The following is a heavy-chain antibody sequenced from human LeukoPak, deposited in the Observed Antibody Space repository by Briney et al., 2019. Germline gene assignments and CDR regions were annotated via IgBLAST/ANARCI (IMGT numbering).Heavy chain of an antibody. CDR2: ISSSSSYI. J-gene: IGHJ5*02. CDR3: ASLIAGPLGFDP. CDR1: GFTFSSYS. D-gene: IGHD6-13*01. V-gene: IGHV3-21*01. Sequence: PGGSLRLSCAASGFTFSSYSMNWVRQAPGKGLEWVSSISSSSSYIYYADSVKGRFTISRDNAKNSLYLQMNSLRAEDTAVYYCASLIAGPLGFDPWGQGTLVTVSS.